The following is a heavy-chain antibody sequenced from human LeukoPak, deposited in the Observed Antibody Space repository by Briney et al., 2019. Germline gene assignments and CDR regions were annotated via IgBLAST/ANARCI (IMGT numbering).Heavy chain of an antibody. Sequence: GSLELSFAASGFPFSSYSMNWVRPAPRKGLEWVSSINSCSSYIYYADSVKGRFTISRDNAKNSLYLQMNSLRAEDTAVYYCARGSPHCSSTSCYASYYYGMDVWGQGTTVTVSS. J-gene: IGHJ6*02. V-gene: IGHV3-21*01. CDR1: GFPFSSYS. CDR2: INSCSSYI. D-gene: IGHD2-2*01. CDR3: ARGSPHCSSTSCYASYYYGMDV.